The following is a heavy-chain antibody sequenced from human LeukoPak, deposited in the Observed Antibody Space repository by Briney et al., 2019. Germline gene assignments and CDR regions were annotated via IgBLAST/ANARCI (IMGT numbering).Heavy chain of an antibody. Sequence: GGSLRLSCAASGFTFNGYWMHWVRQAPGKGLVWISRIKNDWTMTTYADSVKGRFTVSRDNAKNTLYLQMNSLRVEDTAVYYCAKSDLFDPWGQGTLVIVSS. V-gene: IGHV3-74*03. J-gene: IGHJ5*02. CDR3: AKSDLFDP. CDR1: GFTFNGYW. CDR2: IKNDWTMT.